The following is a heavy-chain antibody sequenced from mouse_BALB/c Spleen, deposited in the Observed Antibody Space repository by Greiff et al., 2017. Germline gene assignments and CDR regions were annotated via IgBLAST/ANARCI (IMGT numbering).Heavy chain of an antibody. CDR1: GYAFTNYL. CDR2: INPGSGGT. CDR3: ARNWEGGYAMDY. J-gene: IGHJ4*01. Sequence: QVQLQQSGAELVRPGTSVKVSCKASGYAFTNYLIEWVKQRPGQGLEWIGVINPGSGGTNYNEKFKGKATLTADKSSSTAYMELSSLTSEDSAVYYCARNWEGGYAMDYWGQGTSVTVSS. D-gene: IGHD4-1*01. V-gene: IGHV1-54*01.